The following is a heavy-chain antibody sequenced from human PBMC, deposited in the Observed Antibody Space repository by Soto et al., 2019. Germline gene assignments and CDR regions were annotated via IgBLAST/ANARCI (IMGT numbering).Heavy chain of an antibody. Sequence: SGGGVKKPGASVKVSCQASGYTFSDYAISWVRQAPGQGLEWMGWISASTRNTDQAQNFQGRVIMTLDTSTNTAYMELRSLRSDDTAVYYCVRCYCSVGSCYACWHFDLWGRGTLVTVSS. V-gene: IGHV1-18*01. D-gene: IGHD2-15*01. CDR2: ISASTRNT. J-gene: IGHJ2*01. CDR3: VRCYCSVGSCYACWHFDL. CDR1: GYTFSDYA.